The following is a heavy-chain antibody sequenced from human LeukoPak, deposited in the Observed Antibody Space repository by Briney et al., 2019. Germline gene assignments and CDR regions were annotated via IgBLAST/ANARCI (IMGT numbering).Heavy chain of an antibody. Sequence: PSETLSLTCSVSDYPISSGYFWGWIRQPPGKGLEWIATISHSGSTYFNPSLKSRVIVSIDTSKNQFSLNLTSVTAADTAVYYCAGEHCVGGYCYFLDYWGQGTLVTVSS. CDR1: DYPISSGYF. CDR2: ISHSGST. J-gene: IGHJ4*02. D-gene: IGHD2/OR15-2a*01. V-gene: IGHV4-38-2*02. CDR3: AGEHCVGGYCYFLDY.